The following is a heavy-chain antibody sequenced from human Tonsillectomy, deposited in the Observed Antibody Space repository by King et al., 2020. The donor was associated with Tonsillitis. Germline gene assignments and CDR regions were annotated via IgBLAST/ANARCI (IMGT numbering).Heavy chain of an antibody. Sequence: VQLQESGPGLVKPSETLSLTCTVSGGSVSSGSYYWRWIRQPPGKGLEWIGYIYYSGSTNYNPSLKGRVTISVDTSKNQFSLKLNSVTAADTAVYYCARDLYSSGWYYFDYWGQGTLVTVSS. CDR2: IYYSGST. J-gene: IGHJ4*02. CDR3: ARDLYSSGWYYFDY. V-gene: IGHV4-61*01. D-gene: IGHD6-19*01. CDR1: GGSVSSGSYY.